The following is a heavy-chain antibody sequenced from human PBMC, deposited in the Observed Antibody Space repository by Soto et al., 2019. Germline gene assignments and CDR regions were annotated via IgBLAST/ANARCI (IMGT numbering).Heavy chain of an antibody. Sequence: EVQLVESGGDLVQPGGSLRLSCAASGFTFSSYWMHWVRQAPGKGLVWVSRVKSDGSTYYADSVKGRFTISRDNAKNTLYLQMNSLTVEDTAVYYCARGSRGHYGSDVWGQGTMVTVSS. CDR1: GFTFSSYW. CDR2: VKSDGST. D-gene: IGHD3-10*01. J-gene: IGHJ3*01. CDR3: ARGSRGHYGSDV. V-gene: IGHV3-74*01.